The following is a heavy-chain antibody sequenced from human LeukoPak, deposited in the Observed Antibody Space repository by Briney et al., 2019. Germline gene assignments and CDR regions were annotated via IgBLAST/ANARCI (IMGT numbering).Heavy chain of an antibody. V-gene: IGHV1-69*13. CDR3: ARSEGYCSGGSCYLTLDY. CDR1: GYTFTSYY. CDR2: IIPIFGTA. J-gene: IGHJ4*02. D-gene: IGHD2-15*01. Sequence: SVKVSCKASGYTFTSYYMHWVRQAPGQGLEWMGGIIPIFGTANYAQKFQGRVTITADESTSTAYMELSSLRSEDTAVYYCARSEGYCSGGSCYLTLDYWGQGTLVTVSS.